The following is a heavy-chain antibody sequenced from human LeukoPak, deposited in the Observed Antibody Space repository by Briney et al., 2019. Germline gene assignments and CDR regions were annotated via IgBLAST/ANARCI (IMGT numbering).Heavy chain of an antibody. CDR2: IYYSGST. D-gene: IGHD3-3*01. Sequence: SETLSLTCTVSGGSISSYYWSWIRQPPGKGLEWIGYIYYSGSTNYNPSLKSRVTITVDTSKNQFSLKLSSVTAADTAVYYCARYYDFWSGYYFDYWGQGTLVTVSS. J-gene: IGHJ4*02. V-gene: IGHV4-59*01. CDR3: ARYYDFWSGYYFDY. CDR1: GGSISSYY.